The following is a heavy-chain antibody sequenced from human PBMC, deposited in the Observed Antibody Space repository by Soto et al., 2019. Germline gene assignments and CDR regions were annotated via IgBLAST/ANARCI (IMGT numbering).Heavy chain of an antibody. Sequence: EVQLVESGGGLVQPGGSLRLSCAASGFTFSSYEMNWVRQAPGKGLEWVSYISSSGSTIYYADSVKGRFTISRDNAKNSLYLQMNSLRAEDTAVYYCARAYYDILTGYYEGYYFDYWGQGTLVTVSS. CDR2: ISSSGSTI. CDR3: ARAYYDILTGYYEGYYFDY. V-gene: IGHV3-48*03. CDR1: GFTFSSYE. D-gene: IGHD3-9*01. J-gene: IGHJ4*02.